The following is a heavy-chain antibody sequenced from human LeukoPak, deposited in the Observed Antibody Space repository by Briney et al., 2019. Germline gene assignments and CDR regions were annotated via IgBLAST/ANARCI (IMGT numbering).Heavy chain of an antibody. D-gene: IGHD2-15*01. CDR3: ATLKGADCSGGSCRFDY. CDR2: IYYSGST. V-gene: IGHV4-39*07. Sequence: PSETLSLTCTVSGGSISSSSYYWGWIRQPPGKGLEWIGSIYYSGSTYYNPSLKSRVTISVDTSKNQFSLKLSSVTAADTAVYYCATLKGADCSGGSCRFDYWGQGTLVTVSS. J-gene: IGHJ4*02. CDR1: GGSISSSSYY.